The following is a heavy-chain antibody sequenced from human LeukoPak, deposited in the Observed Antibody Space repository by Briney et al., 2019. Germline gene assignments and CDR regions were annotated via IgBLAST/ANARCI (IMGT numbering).Heavy chain of an antibody. CDR3: ARAHYYGSGSYYNYFDY. CDR1: GFTFSSYG. Sequence: GGSLRLSCAASGFTFSSYGMHWVRQAPGKGLEWVAVIWYDGSNKYYADSVKGRFTISRDNSKNTLYLQMNSLRAEDTAVYYCARAHYYGSGSYYNYFDYWGQGTLVTVSS. CDR2: IWYDGSNK. V-gene: IGHV3-33*01. J-gene: IGHJ4*02. D-gene: IGHD3-10*01.